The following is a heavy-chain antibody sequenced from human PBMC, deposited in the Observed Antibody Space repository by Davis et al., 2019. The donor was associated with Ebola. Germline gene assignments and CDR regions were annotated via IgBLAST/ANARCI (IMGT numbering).Heavy chain of an antibody. J-gene: IGHJ4*02. CDR1: GYTFIRNG. CDR2: ISAASGST. V-gene: IGHV1-3*01. CDR3: ARDEDY. Sequence: AASVKVSCKASGYTFIRNGIHWVRQAPGQGLEWMGWISAASGSTRFSQKFQGRVSITRDTSASTAYMELSSLTSEDTGVYYCARDEDYWGQGTLVTVSS.